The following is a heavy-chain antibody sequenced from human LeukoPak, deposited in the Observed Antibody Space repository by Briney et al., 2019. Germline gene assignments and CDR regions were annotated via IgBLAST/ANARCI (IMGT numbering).Heavy chain of an antibody. V-gene: IGHV3-33*01. J-gene: IGHJ4*02. Sequence: PGGSLRLYCAASGFTFSSYGMHWVRQAAGKGLEWVAVIYYDGNNKFYADSVKGRFTISRDNSKNTLYLQMNSLRAEDTAVYYCARDAYYYGSGSYVDYWGQGTLVTVSS. D-gene: IGHD3-10*01. CDR2: IYYDGNNK. CDR3: ARDAYYYGSGSYVDY. CDR1: GFTFSSYG.